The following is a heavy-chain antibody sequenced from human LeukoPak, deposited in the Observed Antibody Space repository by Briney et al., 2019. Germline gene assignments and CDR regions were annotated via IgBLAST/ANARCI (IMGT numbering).Heavy chain of an antibody. Sequence: SETLSLTCAVYGGSISGYYWGWVRQPPGKGLEWIGEISHSGSTDYNPSLKSRVTISLDTSKSQFSLNLTSVTAPDTAVYYCTRCVGNYCSRLIDFWGQGTLVTVSS. CDR3: TRCVGNYCSRLIDF. D-gene: IGHD3-3*01. CDR1: GGSISGYY. J-gene: IGHJ4*02. CDR2: ISHSGST. V-gene: IGHV4-34*01.